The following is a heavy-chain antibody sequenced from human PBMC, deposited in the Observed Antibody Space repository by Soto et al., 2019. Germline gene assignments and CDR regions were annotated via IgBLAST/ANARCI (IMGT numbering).Heavy chain of an antibody. D-gene: IGHD6-19*01. V-gene: IGHV3-53*01. CDR3: ASDYIAVARPRSIPSDF. CDR2: IFSDGTT. Sequence: GGSLRLSCAVSGFTVSSIYMSWVRQVPGRGLEWVSVIFSDGTTHYAESVKGRFTISRDNSKNTLYLQMNSLRADDTALYYCASDYIAVARPRSIPSDFCGQGALGTVSS. J-gene: IGHJ4*02. CDR1: GFTVSSIY.